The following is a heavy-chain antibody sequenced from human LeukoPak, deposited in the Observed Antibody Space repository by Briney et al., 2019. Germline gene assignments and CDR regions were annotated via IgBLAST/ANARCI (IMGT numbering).Heavy chain of an antibody. V-gene: IGHV4-4*09. CDR3: ARVFDS. CDR2: IYTGGST. Sequence: SETLSLACSVSGASISDYYWSWIRQPPGKGLEWIGHIYTGGSTGSNPSLRSRVTISADTSKNQVSLTVTYVTAADSAVYYCARVFDSWGQGTLVTVSS. J-gene: IGHJ4*02. CDR1: GASISDYY.